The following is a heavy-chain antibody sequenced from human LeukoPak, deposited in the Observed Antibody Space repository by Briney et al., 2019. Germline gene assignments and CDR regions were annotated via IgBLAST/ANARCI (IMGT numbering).Heavy chain of an antibody. V-gene: IGHV3-21*01. D-gene: IGHD2-2*01. CDR2: ISSSSSYM. Sequence: KPGGSLRLSCAASGFTFNTYAMNWVRQAPGKGLEWVSSISSSSSYMYYADSVRGRFSISRDNAKSSLYLQMNSLRAEDTAVYYCARVGDCSSTSCYEYYYYYMDVWGKGTTVTISS. CDR3: ARVGDCSSTSCYEYYYYYMDV. CDR1: GFTFNTYA. J-gene: IGHJ6*03.